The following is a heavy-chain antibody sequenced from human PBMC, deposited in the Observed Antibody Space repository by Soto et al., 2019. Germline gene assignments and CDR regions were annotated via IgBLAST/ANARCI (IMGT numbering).Heavy chain of an antibody. V-gene: IGHV1-46*01. D-gene: IGHD3-22*01. CDR1: GYTFTSYY. CDR2: INPSGGST. Sequence: GASVKVSCKASGYTFTSYYMHWVRQAPGQGLEWMGIINPSGGSTSYAQKFQGRVTMTRDTSTSTVYMELSSLRSEDTAVYYCARAWPYDSSGYYYVLDYWGQGTLVTVSS. CDR3: ARAWPYDSSGYYYVLDY. J-gene: IGHJ4*02.